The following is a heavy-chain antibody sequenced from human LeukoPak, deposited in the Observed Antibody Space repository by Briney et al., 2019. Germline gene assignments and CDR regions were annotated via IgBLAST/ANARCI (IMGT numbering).Heavy chain of an antibody. V-gene: IGHV3-13*05. D-gene: IGHD5-12*01. CDR2: IGAGGDP. CDR1: GFTFSSYD. J-gene: IGHJ2*01. CDR3: ARGTVATIGWYFDL. Sequence: SGGSLRLSCAASGFTFSSYDMHWVRQATGKGLEWVSTIGAGGDPYYPGSVKGRFTISRENAKNSLCLQMNSLRAGDTAMYYCARGTVATIGWYFDLWGRGTLVTVSS.